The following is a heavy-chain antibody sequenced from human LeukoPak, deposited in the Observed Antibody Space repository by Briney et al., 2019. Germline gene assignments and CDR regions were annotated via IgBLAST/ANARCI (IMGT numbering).Heavy chain of an antibody. V-gene: IGHV1-69*13. D-gene: IGHD5-18*01. CDR1: GGTFSSYA. J-gene: IGHJ6*03. CDR3: ARVQLWFDYYYYYMDV. CDR2: IIPIFGTA. Sequence: SVKVSCKASGGTFSSYAISWVRQAPGQGLEWMGGIIPIFGTANYAQKFQGRVTITADESTSTAYMELSSLRSEDTAVYYCARVQLWFDYYYYYMDVWGKGTTVTISS.